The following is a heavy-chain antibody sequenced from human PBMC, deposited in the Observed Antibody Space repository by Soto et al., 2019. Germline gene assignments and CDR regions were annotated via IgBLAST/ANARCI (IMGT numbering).Heavy chain of an antibody. CDR1: GGTFSSYA. CDR2: ISAYNGNT. D-gene: IGHD5-18*01. CDR3: ARDLGYSYGRVYFDY. Sequence: ASVKVSCKASGGTFSSYAISWVRQAPGQGLEWMGWISAYNGNTNYAQKLQGRVTMTTDTSTSTAYMELRSLRSDDTAVYYCARDLGYSYGRVYFDYWGQGTLVTVSS. V-gene: IGHV1-18*01. J-gene: IGHJ4*02.